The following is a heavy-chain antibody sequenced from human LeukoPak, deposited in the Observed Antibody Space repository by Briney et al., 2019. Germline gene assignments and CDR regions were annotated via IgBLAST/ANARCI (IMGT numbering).Heavy chain of an antibody. CDR1: GGTFSSYA. J-gene: IGHJ6*02. CDR2: IIPIFGTA. V-gene: IGHV1-69*13. Sequence: SVKVSCKASGGTFSSYAISWVRQAPGQGLEWMGGIIPIFGTANYAQKFQGRVTITADESTSTAYMELSSLRSEDTAVYYCARAIQLRLPPDYYYYYGMDVWGQGTTVTVSS. CDR3: ARAIQLRLPPDYYYYYGMDV. D-gene: IGHD3-3*01.